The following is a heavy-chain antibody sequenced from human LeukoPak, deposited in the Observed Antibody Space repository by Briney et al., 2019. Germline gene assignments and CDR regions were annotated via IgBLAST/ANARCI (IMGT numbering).Heavy chain of an antibody. J-gene: IGHJ4*02. CDR2: ISSSSSYI. V-gene: IGHV3-21*01. D-gene: IGHD6-19*01. CDR1: GFTFSSYS. Sequence: PGGSLRLSCAASGFTFSSYSMNWVRQAPGKGLEWVSSISSSSSYIYYADSVKGRFTISRDNAKNSLYLQMNSLRAEDTAVYYCARDPAISGWYEYYFDYWGQGTLVTVSS. CDR3: ARDPAISGWYEYYFDY.